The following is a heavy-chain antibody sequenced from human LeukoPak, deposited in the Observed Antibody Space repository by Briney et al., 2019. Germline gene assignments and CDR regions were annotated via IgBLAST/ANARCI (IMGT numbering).Heavy chain of an antibody. CDR3: ARADCSTTRCPMDV. D-gene: IGHD2-2*01. Sequence: PSQTLSLTCTVSGGSISSYYWSWIRQPPGKGLEWVGYIFYSGSTNYNPSLKSRVTISVDTSKHQFSLKLSSVTAADTAVYYCARADCSTTRCPMDVWGQGTTVTVSS. J-gene: IGHJ6*02. CDR2: IFYSGST. V-gene: IGHV4-59*01. CDR1: GGSISSYY.